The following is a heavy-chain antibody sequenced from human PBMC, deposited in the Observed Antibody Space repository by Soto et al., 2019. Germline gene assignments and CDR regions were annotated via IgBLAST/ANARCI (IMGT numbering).Heavy chain of an antibody. V-gene: IGHV1-8*01. CDR2: MNPNSGNT. CDR1: GYTFTSHD. D-gene: IGHD4-17*01. CDR3: AFGDSGVAFAV. J-gene: IGHJ3*01. Sequence: SVKVSCKASGYTFTSHDINWVRQATGQGPEWMGWMNPNSGNTGYAQKFQDRVTMTRDTSISTAYMELSSLRSEDTAVYDCAFGDSGVAFAVWGQGTMVTVS.